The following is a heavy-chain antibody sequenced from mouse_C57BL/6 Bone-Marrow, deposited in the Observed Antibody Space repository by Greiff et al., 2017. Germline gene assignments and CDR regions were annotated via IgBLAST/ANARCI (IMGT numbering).Heavy chain of an antibody. V-gene: IGHV3-8*01. D-gene: IGHD2-10*02. CDR2: ISYSGST. J-gene: IGHJ2*01. CDR1: GYSITSDY. Sequence: VQLQQSGPGLAKPSQTLSLTCSVTGYSITSDYWNWIRKFPGNKLEYMGYISYSGSTYYNPSLKSRIYITRDTSKNQYYLQLNSVTTEDTATYYCARRRGYSMDYFDYWGQGTTRTVSS. CDR3: ARRRGYSMDYFDY.